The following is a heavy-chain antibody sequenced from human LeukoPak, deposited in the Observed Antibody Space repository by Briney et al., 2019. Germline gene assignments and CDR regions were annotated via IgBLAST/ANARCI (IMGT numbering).Heavy chain of an antibody. CDR2: ISGSGGST. D-gene: IGHD4-17*01. Sequence: PGGSLRLSCAASGFTFSSYAMSWVRQAPGKGLEWVSAISGSGGSTYYADSVKGRFTISRDNAKNSLYLQMNSLRAEDTAVYYCARYTSVTTFDYWGQGTLVTVSS. V-gene: IGHV3-23*01. CDR1: GFTFSSYA. J-gene: IGHJ4*02. CDR3: ARYTSVTTFDY.